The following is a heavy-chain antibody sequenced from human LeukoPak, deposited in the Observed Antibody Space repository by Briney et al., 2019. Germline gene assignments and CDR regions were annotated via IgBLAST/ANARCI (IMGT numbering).Heavy chain of an antibody. V-gene: IGHV4-59*01. CDR1: GGSISSYY. J-gene: IGHJ6*02. CDR2: VYYSGST. CDR3: ARARSTVTTDLGFVYYYYGMDV. D-gene: IGHD4-17*01. Sequence: SETLSLTCTVSGGSISSYYWSWIRQPPGKGLEWIGYVYYSGSTNYNPSLKSRVTISVDTSKNQFSLKLSSVTAADTAVYYCARARSTVTTDLGFVYYYYGMDVWGQGTTVTVSS.